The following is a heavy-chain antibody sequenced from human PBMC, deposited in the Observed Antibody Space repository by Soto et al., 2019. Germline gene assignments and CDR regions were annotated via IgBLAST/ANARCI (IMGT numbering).Heavy chain of an antibody. J-gene: IGHJ4*02. CDR3: ARTIMYSAPHYFDY. V-gene: IGHV3-72*01. Sequence: GGSLRLSCAASGFSFSDHYMEWFRQAPGKGLEWVGRIRNKANSYTTQYAASVRGRFTISRDDSKNSLFLQMNSLKTEDTAVYYCARTIMYSAPHYFDYCGQGTLVTVSS. CDR1: GFSFSDHY. D-gene: IGHD1-26*01. CDR2: IRNKANSYTT.